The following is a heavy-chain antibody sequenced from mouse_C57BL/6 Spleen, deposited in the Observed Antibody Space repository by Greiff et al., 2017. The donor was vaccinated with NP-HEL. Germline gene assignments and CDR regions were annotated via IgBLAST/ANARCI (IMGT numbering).Heavy chain of an antibody. CDR2: ISYDGSN. Sequence: ESGPGLVKPSQSLSLTCSVTGYSITSGYYWNWIRQFPGNKLEWMGYISYDGSNNYNPSLKNRISITRDTSKNQFFLKLNSVTTEDTATYYCARLGMAWYFDVWGTGTTVTVSS. CDR3: ARLGMAWYFDV. CDR1: GYSITSGYY. J-gene: IGHJ1*03. D-gene: IGHD2-3*01. V-gene: IGHV3-6*01.